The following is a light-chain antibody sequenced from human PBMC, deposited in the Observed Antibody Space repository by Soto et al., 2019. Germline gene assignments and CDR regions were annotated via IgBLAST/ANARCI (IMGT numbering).Light chain of an antibody. CDR3: QQRHMWPIT. CDR2: AAY. CDR1: QSFRGL. Sequence: EVVLTQSPVTLSLSPGARATLSCRASQSFRGLLAWYQQKPGQAPMLLIYAAYNRATGIPPRVSGSGSGTDFTLPISSLEPEDSAVYYCQQRHMWPITFGQGTRLESK. V-gene: IGKV3-11*01. J-gene: IGKJ5*01.